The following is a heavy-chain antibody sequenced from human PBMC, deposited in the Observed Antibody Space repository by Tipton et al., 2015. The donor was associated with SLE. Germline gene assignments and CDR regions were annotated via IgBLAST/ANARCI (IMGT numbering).Heavy chain of an antibody. J-gene: IGHJ5*02. Sequence: TLSLTCTVSGGSLSNYYWNWIRQPPGRGLEWIGCIYHSGSTSYSPSLESRVTISVDTSKNQFSLKVTSVTAADTAVYYCAPGGRGFGDPWGQGTLVTVSS. CDR1: GGSLSNYY. V-gene: IGHV4-59*12. D-gene: IGHD3-16*01. CDR3: APGGRGFGDP. CDR2: IYHSGST.